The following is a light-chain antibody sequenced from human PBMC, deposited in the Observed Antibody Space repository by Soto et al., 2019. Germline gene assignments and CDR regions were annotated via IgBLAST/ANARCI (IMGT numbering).Light chain of an antibody. V-gene: IGLV6-57*02. Sequence: NFMLTQPHSVSESPGKTVTISCTGSSDSIASYYVQWYQQRPGSAPTAVIYEDNQRPSGVPDRFSGSIDRASNSASLTISGLKTEDEADYYCQSYDSSNPWVFGAGTKLTVL. J-gene: IGLJ3*02. CDR3: QSYDSSNPWV. CDR1: SDSIASYY. CDR2: EDN.